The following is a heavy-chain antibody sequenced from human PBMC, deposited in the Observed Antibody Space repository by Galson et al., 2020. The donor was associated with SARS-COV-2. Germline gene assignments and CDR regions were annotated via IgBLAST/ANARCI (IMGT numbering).Heavy chain of an antibody. D-gene: IGHD3-16*01. CDR1: GYRFTGYY. J-gene: IGHJ3*02. CDR3: ARAGEDLTGVTYAFDI. V-gene: IGHV1-2*02. CDR2: INPNGGGT. Sequence: GESLKISCKASGYRFTGYYMHWVRQAPGQGPEWMGWINPNGGGTKYAQKFQGRVTMTSYTSISTFYMELRGLTSDDTAVYYCARAGEDLTGVTYAFDIWGQGTMVTVPS.